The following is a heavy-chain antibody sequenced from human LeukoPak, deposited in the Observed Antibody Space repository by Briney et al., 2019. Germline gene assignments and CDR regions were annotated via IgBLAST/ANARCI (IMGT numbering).Heavy chain of an antibody. Sequence: GRSLRLSCAASGFTFSNYAMHWVRQAPGKGLEWVAVISKDGSNKYNADSVKGRFAISRDNSKNTLYLQMSNLRAEDTAVYYCARGHTSAWDHTFDYWGQGTLVTVSS. CDR2: ISKDGSNK. J-gene: IGHJ4*02. V-gene: IGHV3-30*09. D-gene: IGHD6-19*01. CDR3: ARGHTSAWDHTFDY. CDR1: GFTFSNYA.